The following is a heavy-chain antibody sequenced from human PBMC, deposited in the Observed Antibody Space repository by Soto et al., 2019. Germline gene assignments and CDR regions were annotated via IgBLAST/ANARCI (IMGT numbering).Heavy chain of an antibody. CDR1: GGSFGDSA. V-gene: IGHV1-69*13. CDR3: ATGVIWIGYFTVDS. CDR2: FIPVYRTL. D-gene: IGHD3-3*01. J-gene: IGHJ4*02. Sequence: SVKVSCKASGGSFGDSAINWVRQTPGQGLEWLGGFIPVYRTLNYAQKFQGRVTITADESTGTAYMTLSSLASDDTAVYYCATGVIWIGYFTVDSWGQGTRVTVS.